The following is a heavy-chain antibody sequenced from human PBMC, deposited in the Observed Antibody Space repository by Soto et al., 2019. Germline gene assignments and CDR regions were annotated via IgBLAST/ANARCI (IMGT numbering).Heavy chain of an antibody. D-gene: IGHD1-1*01. J-gene: IGHJ4*02. CDR1: GFSLSTSGVG. CDR3: AHRPWTGTEAYFDY. V-gene: IGHV2-5*02. CDR2: IYWDDDK. Sequence: QITLEESGPTRVKPTQSLALTCTFSGFSLSTSGVGVGWVRQPPGKALEWLALIYWDDDKRYSPSLQSRLTITKDPAKHQVGLIIINMDPVDPATNYCAHRPWTGTEAYFDYWGQGTLVTVSS.